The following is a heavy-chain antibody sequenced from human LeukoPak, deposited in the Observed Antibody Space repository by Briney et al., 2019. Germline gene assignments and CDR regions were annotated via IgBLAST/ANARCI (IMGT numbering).Heavy chain of an antibody. CDR1: GFTFSSYD. CDR2: IRYDGSDE. Sequence: GGSLRLSCAASGFTFSSYDIHWFRRAPGKGLEWLGFIRYDGSDEFYADSVKGRFTISRDNSKNTLYLQMNSLRAEDTAIYYCAKEYTGTFSPFPSYFDNWGQGTLVTVSS. J-gene: IGHJ4*02. D-gene: IGHD1-26*01. V-gene: IGHV3-30*02. CDR3: AKEYTGTFSPFPSYFDN.